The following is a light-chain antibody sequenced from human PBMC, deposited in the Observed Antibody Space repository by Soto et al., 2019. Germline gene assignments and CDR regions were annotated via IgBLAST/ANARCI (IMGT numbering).Light chain of an antibody. J-gene: IGKJ4*01. V-gene: IGKV1-12*01. Sequence: DIQMTQSPSSLSASVGDRVSITCRASQDIERWLAWYQQKPGEAPKVLIYAASNLQSGVPSRFSGSGSGTDFSLTISSLQPEDFATYYCKQSKSFPLTFGGGTKVDIK. CDR2: AAS. CDR3: KQSKSFPLT. CDR1: QDIERW.